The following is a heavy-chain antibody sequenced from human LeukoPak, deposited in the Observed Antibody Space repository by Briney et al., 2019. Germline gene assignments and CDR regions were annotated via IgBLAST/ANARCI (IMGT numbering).Heavy chain of an antibody. D-gene: IGHD5-12*01. CDR3: ARSRYSGYASEY. V-gene: IGHV3-7*04. CDR2: IKQDGSEE. Sequence: GGSLRLSCAASGFTFSSYWMSWVRQAPGKGLEWVANIKQDGSEEYYVDSVKGRFTISRDNAKNSLYLQMNSLRAEGTAVYYCARSRYSGYASEYWGQGTLVTVSS. CDR1: GFTFSSYW. J-gene: IGHJ4*02.